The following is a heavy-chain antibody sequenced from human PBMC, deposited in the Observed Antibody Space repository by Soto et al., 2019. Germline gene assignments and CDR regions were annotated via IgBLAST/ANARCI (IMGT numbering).Heavy chain of an antibody. J-gene: IGHJ5*02. CDR3: AKHRPHYYDTRDP. CDR1: GFTFSSYA. Sequence: PGGSLRLSCAASGFTFSSYAMSWVRQAPGKGLDWVSSVSGSGVDTYYRDSVKGRFAISRDNSKNTVYLHMNGLRAEDKALYDCAKHRPHYYDTRDPWRQGTLVTVSS. CDR2: VSGSGVDT. D-gene: IGHD3-22*01. V-gene: IGHV3-23*01.